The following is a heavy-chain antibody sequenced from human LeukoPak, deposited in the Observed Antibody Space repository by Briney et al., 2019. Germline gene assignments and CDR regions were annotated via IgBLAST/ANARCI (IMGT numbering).Heavy chain of an antibody. CDR3: ARSATNWFDS. CDR2: IYPDDSDT. CDR1: GYRFNAYW. J-gene: IGHJ5*01. Sequence: GESLKISCKGSGYRFNAYWIAWVRQMPGKGLEWMGIIYPDDSDTRYSPSFQGQVTISVDKSISTAYLQWSSLKPSDTAMYYCARSATNWFDSWGQGTLVTVFS. D-gene: IGHD6-13*01. V-gene: IGHV5-51*01.